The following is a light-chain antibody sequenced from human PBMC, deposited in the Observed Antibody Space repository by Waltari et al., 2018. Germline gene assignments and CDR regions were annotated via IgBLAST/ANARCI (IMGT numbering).Light chain of an antibody. Sequence: QSVVTQPPSASGTPGQRVTISCSGSSSNIGSHSVNWYQQLPGTAPKLLIYSNNQWPSGVPDRFSGSKSGTSASPAISGLQSEDEADYYCAAWDDSLNGVVFGGGTKLTVL. J-gene: IGLJ2*01. CDR1: SSNIGSHS. CDR3: AAWDDSLNGVV. V-gene: IGLV1-44*01. CDR2: SNN.